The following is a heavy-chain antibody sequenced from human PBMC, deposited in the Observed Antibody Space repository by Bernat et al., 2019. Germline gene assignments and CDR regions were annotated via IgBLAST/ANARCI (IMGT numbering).Heavy chain of an antibody. V-gene: IGHV1-46*01. Sequence: QVQLVQSGAGGKKPGASVKGSCKASGYTFTSYYMYLGRPAPGQGLEWMGIINPSGGSTSYAQKFQGRVTMTRDTSTSTVYMELSSLRSEDTAVYYCARVSAMVIMGAFDIWGQGTMVTVSS. CDR1: GYTFTSYY. J-gene: IGHJ3*02. CDR3: ARVSAMVIMGAFDI. CDR2: INPSGGST. D-gene: IGHD3-3*01.